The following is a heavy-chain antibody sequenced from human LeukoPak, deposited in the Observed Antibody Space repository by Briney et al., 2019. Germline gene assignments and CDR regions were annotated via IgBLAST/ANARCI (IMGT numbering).Heavy chain of an antibody. CDR3: ARDSEGSSWAYYFDY. CDR1: GFTFSSYS. J-gene: IGHJ4*02. Sequence: KTGGSLRLSCAASGFTFSSYSMNCVRQAPGKGLEWVSSISSSSSYIYYADSVKGRFTISRDNAKNSLYLQMNSLRAEDTAVYYCARDSEGSSWAYYFDYWGQGTLVTVSS. CDR2: ISSSSSYI. V-gene: IGHV3-21*01. D-gene: IGHD6-13*01.